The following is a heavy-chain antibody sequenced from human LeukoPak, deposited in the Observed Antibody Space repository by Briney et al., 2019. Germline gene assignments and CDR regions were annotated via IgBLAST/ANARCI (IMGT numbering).Heavy chain of an antibody. V-gene: IGHV1-69*04. CDR3: ARSLSTGLWFDP. CDR2: IIPMLGIT. D-gene: IGHD4-17*01. Sequence: RASVKVSCKASGGTFSRYALSWVRQAPGQGLEWMARIIPMLGITNYAQHFRGRVTITADRSTSTGYMELSSLRSEDTAVYYCARSLSTGLWFDPWGQGTLVTVSS. J-gene: IGHJ5*02. CDR1: GGTFSRYA.